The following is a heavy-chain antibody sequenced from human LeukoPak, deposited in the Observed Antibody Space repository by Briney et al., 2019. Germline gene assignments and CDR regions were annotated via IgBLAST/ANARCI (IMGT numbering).Heavy chain of an antibody. Sequence: SETLSLTCAVYGGSFSGYYWSWIRQPPGKGLEWIGEINHSGSTNYNPSLKSRVTISVDTSKNQFSLKLSSVTAADTAVYYCARGPRSRAFSAAVRYWGRGPLVTVSS. V-gene: IGHV4-34*01. CDR3: ARGPRSRAFSAAVRY. CDR2: INHSGST. D-gene: IGHD6-13*01. J-gene: IGHJ4*02. CDR1: GGSFSGYY.